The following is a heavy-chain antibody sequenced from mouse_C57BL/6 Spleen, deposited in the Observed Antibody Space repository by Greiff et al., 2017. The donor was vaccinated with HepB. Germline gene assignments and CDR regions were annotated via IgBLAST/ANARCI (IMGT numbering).Heavy chain of an antibody. CDR3: AREGSSGPAWFAY. V-gene: IGHV3-6*01. CDR1: GYSITSGYY. D-gene: IGHD3-2*02. J-gene: IGHJ3*01. CDR2: ISYDGSN. Sequence: EVQLQQSGPGLVKPSQSLSLTCSVTGYSITSGYYWNWIRQFPGNKLEWMGYISYDGSNNYNPSLKNRISITRDTSKNQFFLKLNSVTTEDTATYYCAREGSSGPAWFAYWGQGTLVTVSA.